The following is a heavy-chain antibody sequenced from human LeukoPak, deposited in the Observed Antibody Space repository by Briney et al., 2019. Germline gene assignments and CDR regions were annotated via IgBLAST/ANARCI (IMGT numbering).Heavy chain of an antibody. CDR3: AKWSDYYDSSGYSGLDY. CDR1: GGSFSGYY. V-gene: IGHV4-34*01. J-gene: IGHJ4*02. Sequence: SETLSLTCAVYGGSFSGYYWSWIRQPPGKGLESIREINHSGSTNYNPSLKSRVTISVDTSKNQFSLKLSSVTAADTAVYYCAKWSDYYDSSGYSGLDYWGQGTPVTVSS. D-gene: IGHD3-22*01. CDR2: INHSGST.